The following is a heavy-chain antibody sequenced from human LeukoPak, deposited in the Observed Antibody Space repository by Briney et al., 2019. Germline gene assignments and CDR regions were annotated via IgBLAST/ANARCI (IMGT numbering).Heavy chain of an antibody. Sequence: GGSLRLSCAASRFTFSRYWMSWVRQAPGKGLEWVANIKEDGSEKYYVDSVKGRFTISRDNAKNSLYLQMNSLRAEDTAVYYCARDLGYGDYDYWGQGTLVTVSS. CDR1: RFTFSRYW. CDR3: ARDLGYGDYDY. D-gene: IGHD4-17*01. CDR2: IKEDGSEK. J-gene: IGHJ4*02. V-gene: IGHV3-7*01.